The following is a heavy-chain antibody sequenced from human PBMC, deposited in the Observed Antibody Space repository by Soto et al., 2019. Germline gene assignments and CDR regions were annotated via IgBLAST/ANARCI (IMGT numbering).Heavy chain of an antibody. Sequence: AETLSLTCVVSGGSISGTNWWTWVRQPPGKGLEWIGEIHHSGSTNYNPSLKSRVTISVDKSESQFSLKLTSVTAADTAVYYCARVRANVYGLDVWGKGPTVTVSS. CDR2: IHHSGST. J-gene: IGHJ6*04. CDR3: ARVRANVYGLDV. CDR1: GGSISGTNW. V-gene: IGHV4-4*02.